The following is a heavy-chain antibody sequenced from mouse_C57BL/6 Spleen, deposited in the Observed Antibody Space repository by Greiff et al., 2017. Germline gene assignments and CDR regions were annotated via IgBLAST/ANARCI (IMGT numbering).Heavy chain of an antibody. J-gene: IGHJ4*01. V-gene: IGHV1-53*01. CDR1: GYTFTSYW. Sequence: QVQLQQPGTELVKPGASVKLSCKASGYTFTSYWMHWVKQRPGQGLEWIGNINPSNGGTKYNEKFKSKATLTVDKSSSAAYMQLSSLTSVDSAVYYCARGETYYDYLYYAMDYWGQGTSVTVSS. CDR2: INPSNGGT. D-gene: IGHD2-4*01. CDR3: ARGETYYDYLYYAMDY.